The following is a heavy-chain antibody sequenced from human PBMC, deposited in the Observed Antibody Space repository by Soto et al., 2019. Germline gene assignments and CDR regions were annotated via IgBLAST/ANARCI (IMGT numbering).Heavy chain of an antibody. Sequence: QVQLVESGGGVVQPGRSLRLSCAASGFTFSSYGMHWVRQAPGKGLEWVAVIWYDGSNKYYADSVKGRFTISRDNSKNTLYLQMNSLRAEDTAVYYCARGEGAWYFDYWGQGTLVTVSS. CDR3: ARGEGAWYFDY. J-gene: IGHJ4*02. CDR2: IWYDGSNK. D-gene: IGHD1-26*01. V-gene: IGHV3-33*01. CDR1: GFTFSSYG.